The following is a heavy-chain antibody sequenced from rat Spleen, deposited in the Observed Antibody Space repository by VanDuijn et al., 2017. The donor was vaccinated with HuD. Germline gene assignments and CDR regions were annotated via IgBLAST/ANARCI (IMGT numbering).Heavy chain of an antibody. D-gene: IGHD4-1*01. J-gene: IGHJ2*01. CDR1: GFTFSNYG. V-gene: IGHV5-29*01. CDR3: ATGGLAGSMGY. CDR2: LSYDGITT. Sequence: EVQLVESGGGLVQPGRSLKLSCAVSGFTFSNYGMAWVRQAPTKGLEWVATLSYDGITTYYRDSVKGRFTISSENAKSTLYLQMDSLRSEDTATYYCATGGLAGSMGYWGQGVMVTVSS.